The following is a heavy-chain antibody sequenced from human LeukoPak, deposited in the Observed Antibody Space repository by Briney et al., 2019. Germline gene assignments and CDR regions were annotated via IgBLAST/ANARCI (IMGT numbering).Heavy chain of an antibody. V-gene: IGHV4-39*07. J-gene: IGHJ5*02. CDR2: IYYSGST. CDR3: ARGLWDRNWFDP. Sequence: SETLSLTCTVSGGSISSSSYYWGWIRQPPGKGLEWIGRIYYSGSTYYNPSLKSRVTISVDTSKNQFSLKLSSVTAADTAVYYCARGLWDRNWFDPWGQGTLVTVSS. D-gene: IGHD1-26*01. CDR1: GGSISSSSYY.